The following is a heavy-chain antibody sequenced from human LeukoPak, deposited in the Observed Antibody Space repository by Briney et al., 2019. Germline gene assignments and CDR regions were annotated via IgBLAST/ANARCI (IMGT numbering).Heavy chain of an antibody. CDR3: ARGPQLNY. V-gene: IGHV3-30-3*01. CDR2: ISYDGSNK. Sequence: QPGGSLRLSCAASGFTFSSYAMHWVRQGPGKGLEWVAVISYDGSNKYYADSVKGRFTISRDNSKNTLYLQMNSLRAEDTAVYYCARGPQLNYWGQGTLVTVSS. J-gene: IGHJ4*02. CDR1: GFTFSSYA.